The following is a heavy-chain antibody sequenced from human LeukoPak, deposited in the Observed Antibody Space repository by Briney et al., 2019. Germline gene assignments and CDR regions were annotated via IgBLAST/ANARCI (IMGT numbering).Heavy chain of an antibody. Sequence: ASVKVSCKVSGYPFIDYYLHWVRQAPGQGLEWMGCINPNTGDTNSAQNFQGRVTMTRDTSISTAYVELSSLTSDDTAVYYGARVGGYCTTTSCSYDMDFWGQGTTVTVSS. CDR2: INPNTGDT. V-gene: IGHV1-2*02. CDR1: GYPFIDYY. D-gene: IGHD2-2*01. J-gene: IGHJ6*02. CDR3: ARVGGYCTTTSCSYDMDF.